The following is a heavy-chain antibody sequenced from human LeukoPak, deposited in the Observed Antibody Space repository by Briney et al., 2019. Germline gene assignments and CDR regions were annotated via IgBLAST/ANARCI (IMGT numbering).Heavy chain of an antibody. J-gene: IGHJ3*02. CDR2: IYSGGST. V-gene: IGHV3-53*04. D-gene: IGHD3-22*01. CDR3: ARDTHSSGYDDAFDI. Sequence: PGGSLRLSCAASGFTVSSNYMSWVRQAPGKGLEWVSVIYSGGSTYYADSVKGRFTISRHNSKNTLCLQMNSLGAEDTAVYYCARDTHSSGYDDAFDIWGQGTMVTVSS. CDR1: GFTVSSNY.